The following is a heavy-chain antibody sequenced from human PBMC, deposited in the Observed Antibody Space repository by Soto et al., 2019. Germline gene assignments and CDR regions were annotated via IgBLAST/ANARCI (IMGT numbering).Heavy chain of an antibody. V-gene: IGHV3-74*01. CDR2: ISSDGSTT. CDR1: GVTFGNYW. Sequence: GGSLRLSCAASGVTFGNYWMHWVRQAPGKGLVWVSRISSDGSTTNYADSVRGRFTISRANAKNTLYLQMISLRAEDTAVYYCAREEPVSSWSPLDYWGQGNLVTVSS. CDR3: AREEPVSSWSPLDY. D-gene: IGHD6-13*01. J-gene: IGHJ4*02.